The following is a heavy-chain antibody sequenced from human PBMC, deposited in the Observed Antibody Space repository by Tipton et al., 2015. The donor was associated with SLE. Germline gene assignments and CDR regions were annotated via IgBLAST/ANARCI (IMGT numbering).Heavy chain of an antibody. V-gene: IGHV4-61*02. CDR3: ARGKRHLSGLFQLNWFDA. CDR1: GGSISSSSYY. D-gene: IGHD3-10*01. Sequence: TLSLTCTVSGGSISSSSYYWGWIRQPAGKGLEWIGRIYTSGSTNYNPSLKSRVTISVDTSKNQFSLKLSSVTAADTAVYYCARGKRHLSGLFQLNWFDAWGQGTLVTVSS. J-gene: IGHJ5*02. CDR2: IYTSGST.